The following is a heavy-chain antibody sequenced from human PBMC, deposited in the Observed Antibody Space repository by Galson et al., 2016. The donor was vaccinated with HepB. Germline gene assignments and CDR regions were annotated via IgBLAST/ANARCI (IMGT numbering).Heavy chain of an antibody. CDR1: GYTFTGYY. CDR3: ARGIIAARRVDP. Sequence: SVKVSCKASGYTFTGYYMHWVRQAPGQGLEWMGWINPNSGGTNYAQKFQGRVTMTRDTSISTAYMELSRLKSDDTAVYYCARGIIAARRVDPWGQGTLVTVSS. J-gene: IGHJ5*02. V-gene: IGHV1-2*02. D-gene: IGHD6-6*01. CDR2: INPNSGGT.